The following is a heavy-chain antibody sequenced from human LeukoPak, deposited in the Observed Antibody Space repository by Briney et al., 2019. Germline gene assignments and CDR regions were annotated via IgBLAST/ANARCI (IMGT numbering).Heavy chain of an antibody. CDR2: IFSST. V-gene: IGHV3-53*01. CDR3: ARRAGAYSHPHDY. CDR1: GFTVSSNS. D-gene: IGHD4/OR15-4a*01. Sequence: GGSLRLSCTVSGFTVSSNSMSWVRQAPGKGLEWVSFIFSSTHYSDSVKGRFTISRDNSKNTLYLQMNSLRAEDTAVYYCARRAGAYSHPHDYWGQGTLVTVSS. J-gene: IGHJ4*02.